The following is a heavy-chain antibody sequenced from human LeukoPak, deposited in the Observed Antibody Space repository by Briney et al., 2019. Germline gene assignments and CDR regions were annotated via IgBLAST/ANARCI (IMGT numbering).Heavy chain of an antibody. CDR3: AKSSGWYSEFQH. D-gene: IGHD6-19*01. CDR2: ISWNSGSI. J-gene: IGHJ1*01. CDR1: GFTFDDYA. Sequence: GGSLRXSCAASGFTFDDYAMHWVRQAPGKGLEWVSGISWNSGSIGYADSVKGRFTISRDNAKNSLYLQMNSLRAEDMALYYCAKSSGWYSEFQHWGQGTLVTVSS. V-gene: IGHV3-9*03.